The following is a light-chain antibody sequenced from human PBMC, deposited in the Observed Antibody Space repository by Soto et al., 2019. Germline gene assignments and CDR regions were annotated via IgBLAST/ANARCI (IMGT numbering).Light chain of an antibody. Sequence: DIQMTQSPSTLSASVGDSVTITCRASQSISTSLAWYQQKPGKAPKLLFYKASNLESGVPSGFSGSGSGTEFTLTISSLQPDDFATYYCQQYTNYPVTFGQGTRLEI. CDR3: QQYTNYPVT. V-gene: IGKV1-5*03. CDR1: QSISTS. CDR2: KAS. J-gene: IGKJ5*01.